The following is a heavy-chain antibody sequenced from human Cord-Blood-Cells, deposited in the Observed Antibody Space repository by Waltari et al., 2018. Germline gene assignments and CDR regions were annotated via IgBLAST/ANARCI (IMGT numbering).Heavy chain of an antibody. CDR3: ARHADGYCSGGSCYYFDY. V-gene: IGHV4-39*01. J-gene: IGHJ4*02. CDR2: IYYSGRP. D-gene: IGHD2-15*01. Sequence: QLQLQESGPGLVKPSETLSLTCTVSGGSISSSSYYWGWIRQPPGKGLEWIGRIYYSGRPYYNPSLKGRVTISVDTSKNQFSLKLSSVTAADTAVYYCARHADGYCSGGSCYYFDYWGQGTLVTVSS. CDR1: GGSISSSSYY.